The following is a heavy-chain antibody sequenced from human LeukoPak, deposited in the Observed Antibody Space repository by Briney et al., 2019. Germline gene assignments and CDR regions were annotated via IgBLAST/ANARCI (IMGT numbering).Heavy chain of an antibody. CDR3: AKDGGYCSSTSCYLADP. Sequence: GGSMRLSCAASGFTLSSYGMHWVRQAPGKRLEWVAFIRYDGSNKYYADSVKGRFTISRDNSKNTLYLQMNSLRAEDTAVYYCAKDGGYCSSTSCYLADPWGQGTLVTVSS. CDR1: GFTLSSYG. CDR2: IRYDGSNK. V-gene: IGHV3-30*02. J-gene: IGHJ5*02. D-gene: IGHD2-2*01.